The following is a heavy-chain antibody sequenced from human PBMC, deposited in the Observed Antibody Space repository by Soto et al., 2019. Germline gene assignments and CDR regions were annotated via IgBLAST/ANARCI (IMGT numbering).Heavy chain of an antibody. V-gene: IGHV4-61*08. CDR1: GGSISSDDCC. Sequence: SETLSLTCTVSGGSISSDDCCWIRLPPPPGKGLEWIGYIYYSGSTNYNPSLKSRVTISVDTSKNQFSLKLSSVTAADTAVYYCARDAHNELYSFWFDSWGQGTLVTVSS. D-gene: IGHD3-3*01. CDR3: ARDAHNELYSFWFDS. CDR2: IYYSGST. J-gene: IGHJ5*01.